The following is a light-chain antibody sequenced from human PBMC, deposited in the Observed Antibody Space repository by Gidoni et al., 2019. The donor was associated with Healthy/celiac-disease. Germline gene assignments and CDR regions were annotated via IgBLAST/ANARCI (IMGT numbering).Light chain of an antibody. CDR3: QKYNSALGT. Sequence: DIQMTQSPSSLSASVGDRVTITCRASQSISNYLAWYQQKPGKVPKLLIYAASTLQSGVPSRFSGSGSGTDFTLTISGLQPEDVATYYCQKYNSALGTFGPGTKVDIK. CDR1: QSISNY. V-gene: IGKV1-27*01. J-gene: IGKJ3*01. CDR2: AAS.